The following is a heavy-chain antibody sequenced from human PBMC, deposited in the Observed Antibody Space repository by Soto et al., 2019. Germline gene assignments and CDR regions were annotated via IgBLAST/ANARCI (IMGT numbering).Heavy chain of an antibody. CDR2: IIPIFGTA. CDR1: GGTFSSYA. V-gene: IGHV1-69*12. J-gene: IGHJ5*02. Sequence: QVQLVQSGAEVKKPGSSVKVSCKASGGTFSSYAISWVRQAPGQGLEWMGGIIPIFGTANYAQKFQGSVTITADEATSTAYMELSSLRSEDTAVYFCARGHYFTAGWFDPWGQGTLVTVSS. D-gene: IGHD4-17*01. CDR3: ARGHYFTAGWFDP.